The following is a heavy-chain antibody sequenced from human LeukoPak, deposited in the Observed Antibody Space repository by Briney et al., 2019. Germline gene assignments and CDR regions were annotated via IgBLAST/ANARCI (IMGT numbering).Heavy chain of an antibody. CDR2: FSSSSSYI. CDR3: ARDLTSSGWDPSAY. V-gene: IGHV3-21*01. J-gene: IGHJ4*02. Sequence: GGSLRLSCAASGFTFSSYSMNWVRQASGKGLEWVSSFSSSSSYIYYADSVKGRFTISRDNAKNSLYLQMNSLRAEDTAVYYCARDLTSSGWDPSAYWGQGTLVTVSS. D-gene: IGHD6-19*01. CDR1: GFTFSSYS.